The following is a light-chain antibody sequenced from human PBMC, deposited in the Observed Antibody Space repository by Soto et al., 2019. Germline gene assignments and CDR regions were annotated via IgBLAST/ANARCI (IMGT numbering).Light chain of an antibody. CDR2: AAY. CDR3: QQHNSYPRT. CDR1: QGISSY. J-gene: IGKJ4*01. V-gene: IGKV1-9*01. Sequence: IQLTQSPSSLSASVGDRVTITCRASQGISSYLAWYQQKPGKAPKLLIDAAYTLQSGVPSRFSGSGSGTDFTLTISSLQHEEFATYYCQQHNSYPRTYGGGTKVEIK.